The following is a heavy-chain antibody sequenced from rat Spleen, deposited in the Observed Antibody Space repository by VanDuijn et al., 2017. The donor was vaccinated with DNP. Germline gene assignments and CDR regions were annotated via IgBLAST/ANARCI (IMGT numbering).Heavy chain of an antibody. Sequence: EVQLVESGGDLVQPGRSLKLSCVASGFTFNNYWMTWIRQVPGKGLEWVASITPSGGNTYYPDSVRGRFTISRDNAKNTLFLQMNGLRSEDTATYYCVRWNSGHFDYWGQGVMVTVSS. CDR2: ITPSGGNT. V-gene: IGHV5-31*01. CDR3: VRWNSGHFDY. CDR1: GFTFNNYW. D-gene: IGHD4-3*01. J-gene: IGHJ2*01.